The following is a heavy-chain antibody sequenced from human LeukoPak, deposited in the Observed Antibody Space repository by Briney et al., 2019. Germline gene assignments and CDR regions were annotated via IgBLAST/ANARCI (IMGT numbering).Heavy chain of an antibody. CDR3: AKDPYYDFWSGSYYFDY. CDR1: GFTFSSYA. J-gene: IGHJ4*02. V-gene: IGHV3-23*01. D-gene: IGHD3-3*01. Sequence: GGSLRLSCAASGFTFSSYAMSWVRQAPGKGREWVSAISGSGGSTYYADSVKGRFTISRDNSKNTLYLQMNSLRAEDTAVYYCAKDPYYDFWSGSYYFDYWGQGTLVTVSS. CDR2: ISGSGGST.